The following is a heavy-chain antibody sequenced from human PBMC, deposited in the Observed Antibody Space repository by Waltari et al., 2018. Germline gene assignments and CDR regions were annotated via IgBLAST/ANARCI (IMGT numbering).Heavy chain of an antibody. V-gene: IGHV4-59*01. CDR3: ARGHSTGWYLSH. CDR1: GGSIPSDY. Sequence: QVQLMESGPWLVRPSETLSLPCNVSGGSIPSDYWNWVRQPPGKGLEWVGYIYHSGTTNYKPSLRSRVSISVDTSKTQFSLKLNYVTAADTAVYYCARGHSTGWYLSHWGRGALVTVSS. D-gene: IGHD6-19*01. CDR2: IYHSGTT. J-gene: IGHJ1*01.